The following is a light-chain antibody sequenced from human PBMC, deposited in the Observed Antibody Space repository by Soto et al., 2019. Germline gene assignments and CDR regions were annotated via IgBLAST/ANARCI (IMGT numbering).Light chain of an antibody. Sequence: DIQMTQSPSSLSASVGDRVTITCRASQSISSSLNWYQQKPGKAPKLLIYAASSLQSGVPSRFSGSGSGTDFTLTISSLQPEDFATYHCQQSYSTPYPFGQGTKVDIK. CDR3: QQSYSTPYP. CDR2: AAS. V-gene: IGKV1-39*01. J-gene: IGKJ2*01. CDR1: QSISSS.